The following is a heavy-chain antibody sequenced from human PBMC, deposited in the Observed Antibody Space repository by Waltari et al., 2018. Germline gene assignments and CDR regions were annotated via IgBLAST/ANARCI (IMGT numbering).Heavy chain of an antibody. CDR3: ATEMGGLWSGEFPS. V-gene: IGHV3-21*01. CDR2: LIRTSLSI. CDR1: GFTFSRSS. J-gene: IGHJ4*02. D-gene: IGHD3-10*01. Sequence: EVQLVESGGGLVKPGGSLRLSCVASGFTFSRSSLNWVRQAPGKGLEWVSPLIRTSLSIYYADSVKGRFTISRDNAKNSLYLQMNSLRAEDTAVYYCATEMGGLWSGEFPSRGQGTLVTVSS.